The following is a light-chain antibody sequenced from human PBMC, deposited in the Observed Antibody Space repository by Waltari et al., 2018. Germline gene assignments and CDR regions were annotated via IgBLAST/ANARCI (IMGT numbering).Light chain of an antibody. V-gene: IGLV2-23*01. Sequence: QSALTQPASVSGSPGQSITISCTDSSRDVGSLNFFHWYQQHPGKAPKVMIYEDNKRPAGLSNRFSGSKSGNTASLTISGLQADDEADYYCCSYAGGSPRWVFGGGTKLTVL. CDR3: CSYAGGSPRWV. CDR2: EDN. J-gene: IGLJ3*02. CDR1: SRDVGSLNF.